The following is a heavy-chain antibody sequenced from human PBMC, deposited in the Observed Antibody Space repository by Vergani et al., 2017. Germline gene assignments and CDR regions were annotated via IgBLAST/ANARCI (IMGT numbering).Heavy chain of an antibody. V-gene: IGHV3-9*01. D-gene: IGHD4-23*01. CDR1: GFTFDDYA. CDR2: ISWNSGSI. J-gene: IGHJ4*02. Sequence: EVQLVESGGGLVQPGRSLRLSCAASGFTFDDYAMHWVRQAPGKGLEWVSGISWNSGSIGYADSVKGRFTISRDKAKNSLYLQMNSLRAEDTALYYCAKVEYGGNTRGYFDYWGQGTLVTVSS. CDR3: AKVEYGGNTRGYFDY.